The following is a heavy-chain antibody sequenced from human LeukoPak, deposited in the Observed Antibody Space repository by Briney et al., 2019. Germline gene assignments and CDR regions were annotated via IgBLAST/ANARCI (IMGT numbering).Heavy chain of an antibody. CDR1: GFTFSSYP. CDR3: ARGSTYYDSSGQVPFDY. D-gene: IGHD3-22*01. V-gene: IGHV3-30-3*01. J-gene: IGHJ4*02. CDR2: ISYDGSNK. Sequence: GGSLRLSCAASGFTFSSYPIHWVRQAPGKGLEWVAVISYDGSNKYYADSVKGRFTISRDNAKNSLYLQMNSLRAEDTAVYYCARGSTYYDSSGQVPFDYWGQGTLVTVSS.